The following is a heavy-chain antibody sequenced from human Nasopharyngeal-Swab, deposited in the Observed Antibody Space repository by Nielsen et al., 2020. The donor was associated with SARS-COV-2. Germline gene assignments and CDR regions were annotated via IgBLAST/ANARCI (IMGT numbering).Heavy chain of an antibody. J-gene: IGHJ6*03. CDR3: ARSALGYCSSTSCYPLYYYYMDV. V-gene: IGHV1-2*06. CDR1: GYTFTGYY. CDR2: TNPNSGGT. Sequence: ASVQVSCKASGYTFTGYYMHWVRQSPGQVLEWMGRTNPNSGGTNYAQMFQGRVTMTRDTSISTAYMELSRLRSDDTAVYYCARSALGYCSSTSCYPLYYYYMDVWGKGTTVTVSS. D-gene: IGHD2-2*01.